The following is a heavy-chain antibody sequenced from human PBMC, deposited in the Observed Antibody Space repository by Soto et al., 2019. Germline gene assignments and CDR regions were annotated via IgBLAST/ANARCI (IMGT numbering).Heavy chain of an antibody. CDR2: ISGSGGST. CDR1: GFTFSSYA. V-gene: IGHV3-23*01. Sequence: PGGSLRLSCAASGFTFSSYAMSWVRQAPGKGLEWVSAISGSGGSTYYADYVKGRFTISRDNSKNTLYLQMNSLRAEDTAVYYCAKASRELSYCSGGSCYYYYMDVWGKGTTVTVSS. D-gene: IGHD2-15*01. CDR3: AKASRELSYCSGGSCYYYYMDV. J-gene: IGHJ6*03.